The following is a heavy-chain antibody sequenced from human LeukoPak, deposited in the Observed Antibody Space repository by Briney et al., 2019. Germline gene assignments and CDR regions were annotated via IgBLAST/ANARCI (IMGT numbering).Heavy chain of an antibody. Sequence: GGSLRLSCAASGFNFYDYAMHWVRQPPGKGLEWVSLISGDGVTTYYADSVKGRFTISRGNSKNSLYLQMNSLRTEDTGLYYCAKVTDYYYMDVWGKGTTVTVSS. CDR3: AKVTDYYYMDV. J-gene: IGHJ6*03. CDR2: ISGDGVTT. D-gene: IGHD1-20*01. CDR1: GFNFYDYA. V-gene: IGHV3-43*02.